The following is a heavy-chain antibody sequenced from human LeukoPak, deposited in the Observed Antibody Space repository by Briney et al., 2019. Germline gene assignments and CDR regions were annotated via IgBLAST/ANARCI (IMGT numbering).Heavy chain of an antibody. V-gene: IGHV1-46*01. CDR3: AREMGLVGANDYFDY. Sequence: ASVKVSCKASGYTFTSYYMHWVRQAPGQGLEWMGIINPSGGSTSYAQKFQGRVTMTRDTSTSTVYMELSSLRSEDTAVYYCAREMGLVGANDYFDYWGQGTLVTVSS. D-gene: IGHD1-26*01. J-gene: IGHJ4*02. CDR2: INPSGGST. CDR1: GYTFTSYY.